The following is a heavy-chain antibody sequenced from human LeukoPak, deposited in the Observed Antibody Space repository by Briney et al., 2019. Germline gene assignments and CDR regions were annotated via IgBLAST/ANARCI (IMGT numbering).Heavy chain of an antibody. CDR2: ISGSGGST. CDR1: GFTFSSYA. Sequence: GGSLRLSCAASGFTFSSYAMSWVRQAPGKGLEWVSAISGSGGSTYYADSVKGRFTISRDNSKNTLYLQMNSLRAEDTAVYYCAKAGGAVVIFHGAFDIWGQGTMVTVSS. J-gene: IGHJ3*02. D-gene: IGHD3-22*01. CDR3: AKAGGAVVIFHGAFDI. V-gene: IGHV3-23*01.